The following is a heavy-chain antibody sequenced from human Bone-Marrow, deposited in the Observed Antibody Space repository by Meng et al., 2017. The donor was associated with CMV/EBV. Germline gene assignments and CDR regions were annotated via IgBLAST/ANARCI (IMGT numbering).Heavy chain of an antibody. V-gene: IGHV4-4*02. Sequence: SETLSLTCAVSGGSVSSSNWWNWVRQPPGKGLEWIGEIYHNGTTNYNPSLKSRVTISVDTSKNQFSLKLSSVTAADTALYYCARSASSGSYFSWFDPWGQGTLVTVSS. D-gene: IGHD1-26*01. CDR1: GGSVSSSNW. CDR2: IYHNGTT. J-gene: IGHJ5*02. CDR3: ARSASSGSYFSWFDP.